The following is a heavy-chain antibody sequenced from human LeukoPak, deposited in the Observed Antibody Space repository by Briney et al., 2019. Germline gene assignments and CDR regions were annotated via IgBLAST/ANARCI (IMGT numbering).Heavy chain of an antibody. CDR1: GGTFSSYA. CDR2: IIPIFGTA. J-gene: IGHJ4*02. V-gene: IGHV1-69*13. D-gene: IGHD6-19*01. Sequence: SVKVSCKASGGTFSSYAISWVRQAPGQGLEWMGGIIPIFGTANYAQKFQGRVTIIADESTSTAYMELSSLRSEDTAVYYCARGGIAVAGTDLNFDYWGQGTLVTVSS. CDR3: ARGGIAVAGTDLNFDY.